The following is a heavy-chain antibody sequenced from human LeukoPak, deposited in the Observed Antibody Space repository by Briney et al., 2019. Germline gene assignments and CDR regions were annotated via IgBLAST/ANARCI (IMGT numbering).Heavy chain of an antibody. D-gene: IGHD3-10*01. CDR2: INHSGST. CDR1: GGSFSGYY. CDR3: ARGQYFFDY. J-gene: IGHJ4*02. Sequence: SETLSLTCVVYGGSFSGYYWSWIRQPPGKGLEWIGEINHSGSTNYNPSLKSRVTISVDTSKNQFSLKLNSVTAADTAVYYCARGQYFFDYWGQGTLVTVSS. V-gene: IGHV4-34*01.